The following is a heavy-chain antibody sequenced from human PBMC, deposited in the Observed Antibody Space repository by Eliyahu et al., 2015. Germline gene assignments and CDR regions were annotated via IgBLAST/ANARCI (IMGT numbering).Heavy chain of an antibody. CDR3: ARGPQQWLVMGYYYYGMDV. CDR1: GWSFSGYX. V-gene: IGHV4-34*01. J-gene: IGHJ6*02. CDR2: INHSGST. D-gene: IGHD6-19*01. Sequence: QVQLQQWGAGLLKPSETLSLTCAVYGWSFSGYXWSWIRQPPGKGLEXIGEINHSGSTNYNPSLKSRVTISVDTSKNQFSLKLSSVTAADTAVYYCARGPQQWLVMGYYYYGMDVWGQGTTVTVSS.